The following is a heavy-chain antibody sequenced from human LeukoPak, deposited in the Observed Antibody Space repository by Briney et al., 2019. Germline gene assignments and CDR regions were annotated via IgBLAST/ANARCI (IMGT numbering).Heavy chain of an antibody. CDR3: ARGDGWFGELLNFDN. V-gene: IGHV3-48*02. CDR2: ISSSSSTI. Sequence: GGSLRLSCAASGFTFRAYSMNWVRQAPGKGLEWVSYISSSSSTIYYADSVKGRFTISRDNAKNSLCLQMNSLRDEDTAVYYCARGDGWFGELLNFDNWGQGTLVTVSS. D-gene: IGHD3-10*01. J-gene: IGHJ4*02. CDR1: GFTFRAYS.